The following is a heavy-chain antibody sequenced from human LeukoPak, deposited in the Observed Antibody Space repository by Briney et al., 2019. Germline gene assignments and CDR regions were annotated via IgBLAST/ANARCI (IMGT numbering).Heavy chain of an antibody. J-gene: IGHJ4*02. CDR3: ARVRGGVFEY. CDR2: TYYRSKWSN. V-gene: IGHV6-1*01. D-gene: IGHD2-21*01. CDR1: GDSVSSNIVT. Sequence: SQTLSLTCAISGDSVSSNIVTWNWVRQSPSRGLEWLGRTYYRSKWSNDYAVSMKSRITVNPDTSKNQFSLQLNSVTPEDTAVYYCARVRGGVFEYWGQGTLVTVSS.